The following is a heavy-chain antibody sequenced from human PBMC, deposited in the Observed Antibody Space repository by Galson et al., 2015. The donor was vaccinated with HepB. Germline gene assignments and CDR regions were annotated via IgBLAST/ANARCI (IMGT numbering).Heavy chain of an antibody. V-gene: IGHV5-51*01. CDR1: GYSLTSYW. J-gene: IGHJ3*02. Sequence: QSGAEVKKPGESLKISCKGSGYSLTSYWIGWVRQMPGIGLEWMGIIYPGDSDTRYSPSFQGQVTISADKSISTAYLQWSSLKASDTAMYYCARQELNYYDSSGYLDAFDIWGQGTMVTVSS. CDR2: IYPGDSDT. CDR3: ARQELNYYDSSGYLDAFDI. D-gene: IGHD3-22*01.